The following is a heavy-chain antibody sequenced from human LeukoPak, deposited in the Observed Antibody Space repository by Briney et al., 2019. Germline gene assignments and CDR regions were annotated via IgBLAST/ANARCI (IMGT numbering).Heavy chain of an antibody. J-gene: IGHJ4*02. CDR3: ARGAY. Sequence: GGSLRLSCAASGFTFDDYGMSWVRQAPGKGLEWVANIMQDGSEKYYVDSVKGRFTISRDNAKNSVYLQMKNLRPEDTAVYYCARGAYWGQGALVTVSS. CDR2: IMQDGSEK. CDR1: GFTFDDYG. V-gene: IGHV3-7*01.